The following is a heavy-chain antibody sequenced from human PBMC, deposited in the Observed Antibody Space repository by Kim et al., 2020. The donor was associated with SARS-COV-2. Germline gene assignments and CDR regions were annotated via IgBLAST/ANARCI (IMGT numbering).Heavy chain of an antibody. J-gene: IGHJ4*02. CDR3: AKRVKSGAFDY. V-gene: IGHV3-23*01. CDR2: T. Sequence: TYYAASVKGRFTISRDNSKNTLYLQMNSLRAEDTAVYYCAKRVKSGAFDYWGQGTLVTVSS. D-gene: IGHD3-10*01.